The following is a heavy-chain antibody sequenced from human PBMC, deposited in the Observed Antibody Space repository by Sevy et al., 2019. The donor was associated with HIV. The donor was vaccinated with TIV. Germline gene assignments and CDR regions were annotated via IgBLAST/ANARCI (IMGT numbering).Heavy chain of an antibody. CDR3: AREAGSTYYGLLDY. V-gene: IGHV1-2*06. D-gene: IGHD1-26*01. CDR1: GYTFTDNY. J-gene: IGHJ4*02. Sequence: ASVKVSCKTFGYTFTDNYIHWVRQAPGQGLEWMGRFNPLSGGTKSAQQFQGRVTMTRDTSISTAYMEVSRLTFDDTAVYYCAREAGSTYYGLLDYWGQRSLVTVSS. CDR2: FNPLSGGT.